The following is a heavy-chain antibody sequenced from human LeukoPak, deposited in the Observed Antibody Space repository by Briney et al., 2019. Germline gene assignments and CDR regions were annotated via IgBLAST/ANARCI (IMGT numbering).Heavy chain of an antibody. CDR2: IDPSGTAL. CDR1: GFTFSSYA. V-gene: IGHV3-48*04. D-gene: IGHD1-20*01. Sequence: GGSLRLSCAASGFTFSSYAMSWVRQAPGKGLEWVSYIDPSGTALYYADSVKGRFTVSRDNGKNSLSLQLRSLRAEDTALYYCARAAYNWNWGQGTLVTVSS. J-gene: IGHJ4*02. CDR3: ARAAYNWN.